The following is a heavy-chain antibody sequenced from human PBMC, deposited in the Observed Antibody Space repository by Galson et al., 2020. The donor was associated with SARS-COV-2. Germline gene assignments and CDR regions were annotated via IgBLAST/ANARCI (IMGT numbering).Heavy chain of an antibody. CDR1: GGSFSGYY. J-gene: IGHJ6*02. V-gene: IGHV4-34*01. CDR2: INHSGST. D-gene: IGHD6-13*01. Sequence: SETLSLTCAVYGGSFSGYYWSWIRQPPGKGLEWIGEINHSGSTNYNPSLKSRVTISVDTSKNQFSLKLSSVTAADTAVYYCARSGGEQQLVWDYYYGMDVWGQGTMVTVSS. CDR3: ARSGGEQQLVWDYYYGMDV.